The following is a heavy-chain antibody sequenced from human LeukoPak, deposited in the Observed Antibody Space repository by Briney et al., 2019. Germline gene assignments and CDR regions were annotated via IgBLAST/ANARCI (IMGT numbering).Heavy chain of an antibody. CDR2: ISGGDIST. Sequence: WGSLRLSCAASGFAFSNFAMSWVRQAPGKGLEWVSTISGGDISTYYADSVKGRFTISRDNSKNTLYLQMNSLRAEDTAIYYCAKSGLNRFDYWGQGALVTVSS. D-gene: IGHD2-15*01. V-gene: IGHV3-23*01. J-gene: IGHJ4*02. CDR1: GFAFSNFA. CDR3: AKSGLNRFDY.